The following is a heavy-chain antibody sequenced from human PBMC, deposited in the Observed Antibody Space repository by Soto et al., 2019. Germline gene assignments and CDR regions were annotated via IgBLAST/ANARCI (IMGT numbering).Heavy chain of an antibody. V-gene: IGHV4-39*01. CDR2: IYYSGST. CDR3: ARRTRYYDFWSGSANPVYFDY. J-gene: IGHJ4*02. D-gene: IGHD3-3*01. CDR1: GGSISSSSYY. Sequence: PSETLSLTCPVSGGSISSSSYYWGWIRQPPGKGLEWIGSIYYSGSTYYNPSLKSRVTISVDTSKNQFSLKLSSVTAADTAVYYCARRTRYYDFWSGSANPVYFDYWGQGTLVTVSS.